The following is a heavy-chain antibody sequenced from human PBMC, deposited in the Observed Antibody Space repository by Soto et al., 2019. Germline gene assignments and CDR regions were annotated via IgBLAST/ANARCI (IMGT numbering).Heavy chain of an antibody. CDR3: ARGKRMTTVEPFYYFDY. D-gene: IGHD4-17*01. CDR1: GYTFTSYD. V-gene: IGHV1-8*01. J-gene: IGHJ4*02. CDR2: MNSNSGNT. Sequence: ASVKVSCKASGYTFTSYDINWVRQATGQGLEWMGWMNSNSGNTGYAQKFQGRVTMTRNTSISTAYMELSSLRSEDTAVYYCARGKRMTTVEPFYYFDYWGQGTLVTVSS.